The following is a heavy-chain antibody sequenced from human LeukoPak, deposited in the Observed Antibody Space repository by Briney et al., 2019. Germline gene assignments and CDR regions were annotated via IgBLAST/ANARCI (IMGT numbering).Heavy chain of an antibody. CDR2: IWYDGTK. D-gene: IGHD2-2*01. J-gene: IGHJ6*02. CDR3: ARDNFCSDSSCDSYFFSYAMDL. V-gene: IGHV3-33*08. Sequence: GSLRLSCAASGFTFSIYEMNWVRQAPGKGLEWVAIIWYDGTKKYSDSVWGRFTISRDNSKDTLYLEMSSLRADDTAIYYCARDNFCSDSSCDSYFFSYAMDLWGQGTTVTVSS. CDR1: GFTFSIYE.